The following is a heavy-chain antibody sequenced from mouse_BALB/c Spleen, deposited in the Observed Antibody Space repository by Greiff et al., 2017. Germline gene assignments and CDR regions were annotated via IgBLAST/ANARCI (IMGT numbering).Heavy chain of an antibody. CDR1: GYTFTSYW. CDR3: TRWGTTVVEVDY. V-gene: IGHV1-5*01. J-gene: IGHJ2*01. CDR2: IYPGNSDT. D-gene: IGHD1-1*01. Sequence: DVQLQESGTVLARPGASVKMSCKASGYTFTSYWMHWVKQRPGQGLEWIGAIYPGNSDTSYNQKFKGKAKLTAVTSTSTAYMELSSLTNEDSAVYYCTRWGTTVVEVDYWGQGTTLTVSS.